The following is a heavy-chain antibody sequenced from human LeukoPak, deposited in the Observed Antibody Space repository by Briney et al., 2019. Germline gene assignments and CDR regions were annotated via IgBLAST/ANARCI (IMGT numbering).Heavy chain of an antibody. CDR3: ATIHDYHKVVEY. J-gene: IGHJ4*02. D-gene: IGHD4-11*01. V-gene: IGHV4-39*01. CDR1: GGSIGGRSYD. Sequence: PSETLYLTCTVSGGSIGGRSYDWAWICQPPGKGLECIGSIYSSGTTSYNPSLKSRVTISVDTSKNQFSLKLSSVTAADTAVYHCATIHDYHKVVEYWGQGTLVTVSS. CDR2: IYSSGTT.